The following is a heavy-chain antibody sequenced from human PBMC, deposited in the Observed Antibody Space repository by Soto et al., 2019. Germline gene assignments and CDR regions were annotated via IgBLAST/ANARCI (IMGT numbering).Heavy chain of an antibody. CDR3: AVWGGAYYYYGMDV. D-gene: IGHD3-16*01. Sequence: ASVKVSCKASGYTFTGYYIHWVRQAPGQGLEWMGWINPNSGGTNYAQKFQGRVTMTRDTSISTAYMELSRLRSDDTAVYYCAVWGGAYYYYGMDVRGQGTTVTVSS. CDR2: INPNSGGT. CDR1: GYTFTGYY. V-gene: IGHV1-2*02. J-gene: IGHJ6*02.